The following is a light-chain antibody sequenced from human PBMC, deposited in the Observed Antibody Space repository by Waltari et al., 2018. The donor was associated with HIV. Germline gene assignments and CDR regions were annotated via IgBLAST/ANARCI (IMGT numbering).Light chain of an antibody. CDR2: ETN. CDR3: QSWDSRLGAGV. V-gene: IGLV1-51*01. J-gene: IGLJ2*01. Sequence: QSVLTQPPSVSAAPGQRVTLSCSGSRSTTGDNYVSWFQQVPGTAPKLLIYETNQRPSAIPDRFSGSRSDTSATLDIVGLQSGDEGTYYCQSWDSRLGAGVFGGGTMLTVL. CDR1: RSTTGDNY.